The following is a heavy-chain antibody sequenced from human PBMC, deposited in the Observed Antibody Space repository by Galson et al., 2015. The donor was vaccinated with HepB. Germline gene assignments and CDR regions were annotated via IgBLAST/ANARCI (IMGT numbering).Heavy chain of an antibody. CDR3: ASEPTKSNEGY. V-gene: IGHV3-30-3*01. CDR2: ISYDGSKK. CDR1: GFTFSSYA. J-gene: IGHJ4*02. Sequence: SLRLSCATSGFTFSSYAIHWVRQAPGKGLEWVAIISYDGSKKYYADSLKGRFTISRDNSKNTLYLQMSSLRAEDTAVYYCASEPTKSNEGYWGQGTLVSVSS. D-gene: IGHD1-1*01.